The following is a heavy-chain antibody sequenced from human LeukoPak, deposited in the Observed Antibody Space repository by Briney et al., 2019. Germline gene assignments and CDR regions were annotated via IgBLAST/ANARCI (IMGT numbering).Heavy chain of an antibody. D-gene: IGHD3-3*01. CDR2: INHSGST. Sequence: TSSKTLSLTCAVYGGSFSGYYWSWIRQPPGKGLEWIGEINHSGSTNYNPSLKSRVTISVDTSKNQFSLKLSSVTAADTAVYYCARELAYYDFWSGYPKYYFDYWGQGTLVTVSS. J-gene: IGHJ4*02. CDR1: GGSFSGYY. V-gene: IGHV4-34*01. CDR3: ARELAYYDFWSGYPKYYFDY.